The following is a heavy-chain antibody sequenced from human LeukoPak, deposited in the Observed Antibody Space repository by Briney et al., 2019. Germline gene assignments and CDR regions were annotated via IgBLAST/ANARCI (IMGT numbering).Heavy chain of an antibody. CDR3: ARGYGYNSGYGY. V-gene: IGHV1-69*13. Sequence: SVKVSCRASGGTFSSYAISWVRQAPGQGLEWMGGIIPIFGTANYAQKFQGRVTITADEPTSTAYMELSSLRSEDTAVYYCARGYGYNSGYGYWGQGTLVTVSS. J-gene: IGHJ4*02. CDR1: GGTFSSYA. CDR2: IIPIFGTA. D-gene: IGHD5-24*01.